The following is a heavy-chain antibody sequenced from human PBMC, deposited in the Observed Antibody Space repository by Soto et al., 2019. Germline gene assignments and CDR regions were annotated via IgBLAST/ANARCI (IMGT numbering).Heavy chain of an antibody. V-gene: IGHV2-5*02. D-gene: IGHD6-6*01. CDR2: IYWDDDK. J-gene: IGHJ4*02. CDR3: AHNFYESVFPKSSSSVGFDY. CDR1: GFSLSTSGVG. Sequence: SGPTLVNPTQPLTLTCTFSGFSLSTSGVGVGWIRQPPGKALEWLALIYWDDDKRYSPSLKSRLTITKDTSKNQVVLTMTNMDPVDTATYYCAHNFYESVFPKSSSSVGFDYSGQGTLVTVSS.